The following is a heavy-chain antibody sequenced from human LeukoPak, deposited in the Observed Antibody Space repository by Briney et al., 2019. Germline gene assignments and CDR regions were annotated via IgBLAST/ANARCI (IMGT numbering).Heavy chain of an antibody. J-gene: IGHJ4*02. V-gene: IGHV3-23*01. Sequence: GGSLRLSCAASGFTFSSYAMSWVRQAPGKGLEWVSAISGSGSTIYYADSVKGRFTNSRDNAKNSLYLQMNSLRAEDTAVYYCARDSLARPLGYWGQGTLVTVSS. CDR3: ARDSLARPLGY. CDR1: GFTFSSYA. D-gene: IGHD6-6*01. CDR2: ISGSGSTI.